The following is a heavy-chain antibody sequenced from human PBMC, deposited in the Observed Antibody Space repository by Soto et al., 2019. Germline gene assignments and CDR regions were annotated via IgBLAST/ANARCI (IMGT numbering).Heavy chain of an antibody. Sequence: QLVQSGAEVKKPGASVKVSCKASGFTFKIYGVTWVRQAPGQGLEWMGWVSANNLNTHYVEKFQGRVTMTTDTPTSTAYMELRSLRPDDTAVYFCARRVGLAPVYDAYDFWGQGTMVTVSS. J-gene: IGHJ3*01. CDR2: VSANNLNT. D-gene: IGHD2-8*01. CDR3: ARRVGLAPVYDAYDF. V-gene: IGHV1-18*01. CDR1: GFTFKIYG.